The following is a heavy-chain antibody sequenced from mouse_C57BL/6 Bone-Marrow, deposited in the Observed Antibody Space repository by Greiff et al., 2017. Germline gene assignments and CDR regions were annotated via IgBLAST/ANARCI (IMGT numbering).Heavy chain of an antibody. J-gene: IGHJ4*01. D-gene: IGHD1-1*01. CDR2: IYPSDSET. CDR1: GYTFTSYW. Sequence: QVQLQQPGAELVRPGSSVKLSCKASGYTFTSYWMDWVKQRPGQGLEWIGNIYPSDSETHYNQQFKDKATLTVDKSSSTAYMQLSSLTSEDSAVYYCARHHYGSSMDYWGQGTSVTVSS. CDR3: ARHHYGSSMDY. V-gene: IGHV1-61*01.